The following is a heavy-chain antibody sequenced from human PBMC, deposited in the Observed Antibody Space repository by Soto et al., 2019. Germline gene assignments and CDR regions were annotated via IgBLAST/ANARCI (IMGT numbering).Heavy chain of an antibody. CDR1: GYTFTSYG. D-gene: IGHD4-17*01. Sequence: QVQLVQSGAEVKKPGASVKVSCKASGYTFTSYGISWVRQAPGQGLEWMGWISAYNGNTNYAQKLQGRVTMTTDTSTGIAYMELRSLRSDDTAVYYCAGGSSGDYAYYGMDVWGQGTTVTVSS. CDR3: AGGSSGDYAYYGMDV. CDR2: ISAYNGNT. J-gene: IGHJ6*02. V-gene: IGHV1-18*01.